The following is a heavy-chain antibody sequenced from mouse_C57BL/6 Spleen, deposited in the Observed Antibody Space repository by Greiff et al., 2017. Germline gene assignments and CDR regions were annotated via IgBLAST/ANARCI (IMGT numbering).Heavy chain of an antibody. V-gene: IGHV1-78*01. CDR2: IYPRDGST. D-gene: IGHD2-1*01. CDR1: GYTFTDHT. J-gene: IGHJ4*01. CDR3: ARRRNYSFYAMDY. Sequence: VKLVESDAELVKPGASVKISCKVSGYTFTDHTIHWMKQRPEQGLEWIGYIYPRDGSTKYNEKFKGKATLTAYKSSSTAYMQLNSLTSEDSAVYFCARRRNYSFYAMDYWGQGTSVTVSS.